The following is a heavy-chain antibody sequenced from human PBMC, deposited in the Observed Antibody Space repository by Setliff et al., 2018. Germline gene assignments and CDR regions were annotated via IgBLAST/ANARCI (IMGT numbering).Heavy chain of an antibody. Sequence: PSETLSLTCAVYGGSFSTYFWSWVRQAPGKGLEWVSTVSGSGDNAYYTDSVKGRFTTSRDNSKNTLSLQMSSLRAEDTAIYFCAGQGPIFGTGLIPGFDQWGQGTMVTVSS. CDR1: GGSFSTYF. V-gene: IGHV3-23*01. D-gene: IGHD3-3*01. CDR2: VSGSGDNA. CDR3: AGQGPIFGTGLIPGFDQ. J-gene: IGHJ4*02.